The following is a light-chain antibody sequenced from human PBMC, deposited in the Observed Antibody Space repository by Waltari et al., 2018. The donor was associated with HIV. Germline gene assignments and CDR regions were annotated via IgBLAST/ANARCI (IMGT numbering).Light chain of an antibody. CDR2: QDI. CDR1: KLGDKY. V-gene: IGLV3-1*01. CDR3: QAWDSSTLVV. Sequence: SYELTQPPSVSVSPGQTASITCSGDKLGDKYACWYQQKPGQSPMLVIYQDIKRPPGIPERFSGSNSGNTATLTISGTQAMDEADYYCQAWDSSTLVVFGGGTKLTVL. J-gene: IGLJ2*01.